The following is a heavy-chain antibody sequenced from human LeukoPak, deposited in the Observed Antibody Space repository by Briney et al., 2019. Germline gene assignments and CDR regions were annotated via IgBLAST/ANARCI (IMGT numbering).Heavy chain of an antibody. Sequence: GGSLRLSCAASGFTFSSYSMNWVRQAPGKGLEWVSCISSSSSYIYYADSVKGRFTISRDNAKNSVYLQMNGLRAEDTAVYYCTRLAAAGSGRWAPDYWGQGTLVTVSS. CDR2: ISSSSSYI. D-gene: IGHD1-14*01. V-gene: IGHV3-21*06. J-gene: IGHJ4*02. CDR1: GFTFSSYS. CDR3: TRLAAAGSGRWAPDY.